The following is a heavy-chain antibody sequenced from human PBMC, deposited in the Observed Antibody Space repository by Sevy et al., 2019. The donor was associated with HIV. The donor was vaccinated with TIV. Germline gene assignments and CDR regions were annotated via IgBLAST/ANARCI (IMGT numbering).Heavy chain of an antibody. Sequence: GGSLRLSCAASGFRFSSYEMNWVRQAPGKGLEWVASISNSGTNIYYSDSVRGRFTISRDTAKNSLYLQMNSLRAEDTAVYYCARAPEENYDYITGSFDYWGQGTLVTVSS. CDR2: ISNSGTNI. CDR1: GFRFSSYE. V-gene: IGHV3-48*03. J-gene: IGHJ4*02. D-gene: IGHD3-16*01. CDR3: ARAPEENYDYITGSFDY.